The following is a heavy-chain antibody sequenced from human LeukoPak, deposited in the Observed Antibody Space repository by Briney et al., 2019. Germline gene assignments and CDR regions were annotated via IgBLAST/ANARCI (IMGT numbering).Heavy chain of an antibody. CDR2: ISSGGSTI. D-gene: IGHD3-10*01. CDR1: GFTFSDYY. V-gene: IGHV3-11*01. J-gene: IGHJ4*02. Sequence: GGSLRLSCAVSGFTFSDYYMSWIRQAPGKGLEWVSYISSGGSTISHADSVKGRFTISRDNAENSLYLQMNSLRAEDTAVYYCAKRSGSSFGYFDYWGQGTLVTVSS. CDR3: AKRSGSSFGYFDY.